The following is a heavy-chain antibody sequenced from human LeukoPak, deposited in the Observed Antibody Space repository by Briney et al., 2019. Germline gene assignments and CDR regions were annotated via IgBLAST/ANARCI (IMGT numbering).Heavy chain of an antibody. V-gene: IGHV3-30*04. CDR3: AREGSWIGTMVRGPGGGSLDY. J-gene: IGHJ4*02. Sequence: GGSLRLSCAASGFTFSSYAMHWVRQAPGKGLEWVAVISYDGSNKYYADSVKGRFTISRDNSKNTLYLQMNGLRAEDTAVYYCAREGSWIGTMVRGPGGGSLDYWGQGTLVTVSS. CDR2: ISYDGSNK. D-gene: IGHD3-10*01. CDR1: GFTFSSYA.